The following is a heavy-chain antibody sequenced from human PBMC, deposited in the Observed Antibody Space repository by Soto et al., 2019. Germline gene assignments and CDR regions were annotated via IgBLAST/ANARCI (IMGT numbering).Heavy chain of an antibody. CDR2: ISYDGSNK. Sequence: QVQLVESGGGVVQPGRSLRLSCAASGFTFSSYGMHWVRQAPGKGLEWVAVISYDGSNKYYADSVKGRFTISRDNSKNTLYLQMNSLRAEDTAVYYCAKWGRIAVADDYYYYGMDVWGQGTTVTVSS. D-gene: IGHD6-19*01. V-gene: IGHV3-30*18. J-gene: IGHJ6*02. CDR3: AKWGRIAVADDYYYYGMDV. CDR1: GFTFSSYG.